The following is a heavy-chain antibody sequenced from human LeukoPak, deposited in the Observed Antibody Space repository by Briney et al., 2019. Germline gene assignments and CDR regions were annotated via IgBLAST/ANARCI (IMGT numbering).Heavy chain of an antibody. V-gene: IGHV1-18*01. CDR3: ARVDYYDSSGYHDAFDI. CDR1: GYTFTSYG. Sequence: GASVKVSCKASGYTFTSYGISWVRQAPGQGLEWMGWISAYNGNTNYAQKLQGRVTMTTDTSTSTAYMELRSLRSDDTAVYYCARVDYYDSSGYHDAFDIWGQGTMVTVSS. CDR2: ISAYNGNT. J-gene: IGHJ3*02. D-gene: IGHD3-22*01.